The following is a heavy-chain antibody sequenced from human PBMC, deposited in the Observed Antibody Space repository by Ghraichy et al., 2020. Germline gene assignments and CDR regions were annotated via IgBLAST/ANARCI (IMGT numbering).Heavy chain of an antibody. CDR2: VTWDGDTT. J-gene: IGHJ4*02. V-gene: IGHV3-43*01. D-gene: IGHD3-10*01. Sequence: GGSLRLSCAASGFTFDDYTMHWVRQPPGKGLEWVAHVTWDGDTTYYGDSVKGRFTISRDNSKNSLFLQMNSLRTEDTAFYYCARGERIRGLPFDYWGQGTLVAVSS. CDR3: ARGERIRGLPFDY. CDR1: GFTFDDYT.